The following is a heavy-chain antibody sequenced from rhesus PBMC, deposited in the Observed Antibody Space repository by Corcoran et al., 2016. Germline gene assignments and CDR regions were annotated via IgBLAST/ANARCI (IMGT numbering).Heavy chain of an antibody. CDR1: GYSFTSYW. CDR2: IVPSDSHT. CDR3: AKHLQGGIAAAGSYGLDS. V-gene: IGHV5-20*01. D-gene: IGHD6-31*01. Sequence: EVQLVQSGAEVKRPGESLKISCKTSGYSFTSYWISWVRQMPGKGLEWMGAIVPSDSHTTSTPPVQGQGTISADKSISPAYLQWSRLKASDTATYYCAKHLQGGIAAAGSYGLDSWGQGVVVTVSS. J-gene: IGHJ6*01.